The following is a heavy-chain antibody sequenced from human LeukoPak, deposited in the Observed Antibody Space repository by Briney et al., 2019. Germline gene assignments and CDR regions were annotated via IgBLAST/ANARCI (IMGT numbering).Heavy chain of an antibody. J-gene: IGHJ5*02. CDR3: ARMYYYGSGSYRNWFDP. Sequence: SETLSLTCTVSGGSISNSYWSWIRQPPGKGLEWIGYIYSTGSANYNPSLKSRVAISVDTSKNQFSLKLSSVTAADTAVYYCARMYYYGSGSYRNWFDPWGQGTLVTVSS. CDR1: GGSISNSY. D-gene: IGHD3-10*01. CDR2: IYSTGSA. V-gene: IGHV4-59*01.